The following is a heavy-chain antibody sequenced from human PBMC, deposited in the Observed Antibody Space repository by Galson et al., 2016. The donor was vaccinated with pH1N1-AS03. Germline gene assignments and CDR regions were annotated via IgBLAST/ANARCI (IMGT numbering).Heavy chain of an antibody. CDR1: GFSFGSHE. CDR2: ITADGTSR. V-gene: IGHV3-48*03. Sequence: SLRLSCAASGFSFGSHEMNWVRQAPGKGLEWISYITADGTSRKYADSVRGRFTITRDNANNLVFLYMSSLKVEDTSLYYCAREWGRRDGYIWTSDAFDVWGRGTTVIVSA. J-gene: IGHJ3*01. D-gene: IGHD5-24*01. CDR3: AREWGRRDGYIWTSDAFDV.